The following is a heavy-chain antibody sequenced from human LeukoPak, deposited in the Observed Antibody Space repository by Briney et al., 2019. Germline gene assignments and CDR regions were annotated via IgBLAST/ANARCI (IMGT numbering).Heavy chain of an antibody. CDR1: GYTFTSYG. D-gene: IGHD3-22*01. V-gene: IGHV1-18*01. Sequence: GASVKVSCKASGYTFTSYGISWVRQAPGQGGEWMGWISAYNGNTNYAQKLQGRVTMTTDTSTSTAYMELRSLRSDATAVYYCAREKPPYYYDSSGYYFPWFDPWGQGTLVTVSS. J-gene: IGHJ5*02. CDR3: AREKPPYYYDSSGYYFPWFDP. CDR2: ISAYNGNT.